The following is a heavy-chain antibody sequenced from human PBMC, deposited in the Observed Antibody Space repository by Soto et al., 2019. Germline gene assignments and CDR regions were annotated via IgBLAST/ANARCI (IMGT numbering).Heavy chain of an antibody. CDR2: IYHSGST. CDR3: ARSSSSGYYFDY. CDR1: GGSISSGGYS. Sequence: SETLSLTCAVSGGSISSGGYSWSWIRQPPGKGLEWIGYIYHSGSTYYNPSLKSRVTISVDRSKNQFSLKLSSATAADTAVYYCARSSSSGYYFDYWGQGTLVTVSS. V-gene: IGHV4-30-2*01. D-gene: IGHD6-6*01. J-gene: IGHJ4*02.